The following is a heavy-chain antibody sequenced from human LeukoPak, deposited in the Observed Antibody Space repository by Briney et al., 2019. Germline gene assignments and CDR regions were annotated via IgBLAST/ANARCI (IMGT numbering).Heavy chain of an antibody. CDR3: ARVQDIVVVPAALMLDY. Sequence: PGGSLRLSCAASGFTFSSYAMSWVRQAPGKGLEWVSSISSSSSYIYYADSVKGRFTISRDNAKNSLYLQMNSLRAEDTAVYYCARVQDIVVVPAALMLDYWGQGTLVTVSS. V-gene: IGHV3-21*01. J-gene: IGHJ4*02. CDR1: GFTFSSYA. CDR2: ISSSSSYI. D-gene: IGHD2-2*01.